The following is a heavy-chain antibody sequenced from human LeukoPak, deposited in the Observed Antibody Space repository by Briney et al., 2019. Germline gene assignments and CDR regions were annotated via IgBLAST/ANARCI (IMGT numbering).Heavy chain of an antibody. D-gene: IGHD4-17*01. CDR2: IKSKTDGGTT. Sequence: GGSLRLSCAASRCTFSNAWMTWVRQAPGKGLEWVGRIKSKTDGGTTGYAAPVKGRFTISRDDSKNTLYLQMNSLRTDETAVYYSTTDERVATVNFDDWGQGTLVTVSS. CDR3: TTDERVATVNFDD. V-gene: IGHV3-15*01. J-gene: IGHJ4*02. CDR1: RCTFSNAW.